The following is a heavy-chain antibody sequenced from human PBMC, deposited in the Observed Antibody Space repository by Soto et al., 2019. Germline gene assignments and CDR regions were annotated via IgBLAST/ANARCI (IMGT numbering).Heavy chain of an antibody. D-gene: IGHD3-9*01. V-gene: IGHV4-59*08. J-gene: IGHJ4*02. Sequence: SETLSLTCTVSGVSIRGSVSRYYWSCVRQPPGKGLEWIGYIYYSGTTDYNPSLKSRVTISADTSKNQFSLKLSSVTAADTAVYYCARHSPDFDWLSQFDYWGQGTLVTVSS. CDR1: GVSIRGSVSRYY. CDR2: IYYSGTT. CDR3: ARHSPDFDWLSQFDY.